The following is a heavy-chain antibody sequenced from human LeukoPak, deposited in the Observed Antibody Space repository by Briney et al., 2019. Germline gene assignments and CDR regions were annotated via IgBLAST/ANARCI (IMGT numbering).Heavy chain of an antibody. CDR3: ARDSRSGWSIVNDC. J-gene: IGHJ4*02. CDR1: GFTFSSYW. V-gene: IGHV3-7*01. Sequence: PGGSLRLSCAASGFTFSSYWMTWVRRAPGKGLEWVANIKQDGSENYYMDSVKGRFTISRDNAKNSLYLQMNSLRAEDTAVYYCARDSRSGWSIVNDCWGQGALVTVSS. CDR2: IKQDGSEN. D-gene: IGHD6-19*01.